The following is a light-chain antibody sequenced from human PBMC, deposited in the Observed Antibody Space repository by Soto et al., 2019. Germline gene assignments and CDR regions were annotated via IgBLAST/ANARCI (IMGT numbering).Light chain of an antibody. CDR2: EVN. Sequence: QSALTQPASVSGSRGQSITISCTGTNSDVGGYNYVSWYQHHPGKAPKLMIYEVNNRPSGVSDRFSASKSGNTASLTISGLQAEDEADYYCSSYTSSTTWVFGGGTKLTVL. CDR3: SSYTSSTTWV. V-gene: IGLV2-14*01. CDR1: NSDVGGYNY. J-gene: IGLJ3*02.